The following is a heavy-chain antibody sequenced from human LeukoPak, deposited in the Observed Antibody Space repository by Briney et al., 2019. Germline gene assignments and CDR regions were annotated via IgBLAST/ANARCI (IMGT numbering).Heavy chain of an antibody. V-gene: IGHV1-18*01. D-gene: IGHD2-15*01. CDR2: ISPYNGNT. CDR1: GYTFTTYY. Sequence: ASVKVSCKASGYTFTTYYITWVRQAPGQGLEYMGWISPYNGNTNYAQKLQGRVTMTTDTSTSTAYMELRSLRSDDTAVYYCARGNYCSGGSCYDGAFDYWGQGTLVTVSP. CDR3: ARGNYCSGGSCYDGAFDY. J-gene: IGHJ4*02.